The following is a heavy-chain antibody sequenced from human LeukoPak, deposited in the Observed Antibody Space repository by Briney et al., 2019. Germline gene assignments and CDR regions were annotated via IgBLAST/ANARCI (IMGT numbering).Heavy chain of an antibody. Sequence: GGSLRLSCAASGFTFSDYYMSWIRQAPGKGLEWVSYISSSSSYTNYADSVKGRFIISRDNAKNSLYLQMNSLRAEDTAVYYCARDLRGTQTNDYWGQGTLVTVSS. V-gene: IGHV3-11*06. CDR2: ISSSSSYT. J-gene: IGHJ4*02. CDR3: ARDLRGTQTNDY. CDR1: GFTFSDYY. D-gene: IGHD1-7*01.